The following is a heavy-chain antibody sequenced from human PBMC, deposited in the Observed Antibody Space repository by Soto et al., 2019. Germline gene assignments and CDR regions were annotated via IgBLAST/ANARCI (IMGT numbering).Heavy chain of an antibody. D-gene: IGHD3-10*01. CDR3: ARGLIWFGELSYYYYGMDV. CDR2: IYYSGST. CDR1: GGSISSYY. J-gene: IGHJ6*02. V-gene: IGHV4-59*01. Sequence: SETLSLTCTDSGGSISSYYWSWIRQPPGKELEWIGYIYYSGSTNYNPSLKSRVTISVDTSKNQFSLKLSSVTAADTAVYYCARGLIWFGELSYYYYGMDVWGQGTTVT.